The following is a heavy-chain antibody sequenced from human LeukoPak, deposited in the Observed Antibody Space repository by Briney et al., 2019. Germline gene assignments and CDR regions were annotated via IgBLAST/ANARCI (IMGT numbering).Heavy chain of an antibody. J-gene: IGHJ4*02. V-gene: IGHV5-51*01. CDR1: GYSFTSYW. CDR2: IYPGDSDT. CDR3: ARAPGGYVEGYYFDY. Sequence: GESLKISCKGSGYSFTSYWIGWVRQMPGKGLEWMGIIYPGDSDTRYSPSFQGQVTISADKSISTAYLQWSSLKASDTAMYHCARAPGGYVEGYYFDYRGQGTLVTVSS. D-gene: IGHD5-12*01.